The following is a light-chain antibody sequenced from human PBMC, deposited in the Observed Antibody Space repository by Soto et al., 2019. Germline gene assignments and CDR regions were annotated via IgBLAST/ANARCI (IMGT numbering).Light chain of an antibody. CDR2: AAS. J-gene: IGKJ2*01. CDR3: QQGYSTPYT. V-gene: IGKV1-39*01. CDR1: QSISIY. Sequence: DIQMTQSPSSLSASVGDRVTITCRASQSISIYLDWYQQKPGKAPKLLIYAASSLQSGVPSRFSGSGSGTDFTLTITSLQPEDFATYYCQQGYSTPYTFGQGTKVEIK.